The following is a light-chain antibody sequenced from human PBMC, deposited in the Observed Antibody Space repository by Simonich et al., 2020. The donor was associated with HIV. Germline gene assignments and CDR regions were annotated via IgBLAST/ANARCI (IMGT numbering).Light chain of an antibody. CDR2: EGS. J-gene: IGLJ3*02. CDR1: SSDVGSYNL. CDR3: CSYAGSSTWV. V-gene: IGLV2-23*01. Sequence: QSALTQPASPSGSPGQSITIPCTGTSSDVGSYNLVSWYQQHPGKAPKVMIYEGSERPSGVSNRFSGSKADNTAAMTISGLQAEDEADYDCCSYAGSSTWVFGGGTKVTVL.